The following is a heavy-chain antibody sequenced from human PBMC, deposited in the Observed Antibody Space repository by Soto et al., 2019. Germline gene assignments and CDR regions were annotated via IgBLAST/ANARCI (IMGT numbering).Heavy chain of an antibody. V-gene: IGHV3-30-3*01. CDR1: GLTFSSYA. CDR2: ISYDGSNK. J-gene: IGHJ6*02. CDR3: ARERITMVRGLKDV. Sequence: GGSLRLSCAASGLTFSSYAMHWVRQAPGKGLEWVAVISYDGSNKYYADSVKGRFTISRDNSKNTLYLQMNSLRAEDTAVYYCARERITMVRGLKDVWGQGTTVTVSS. D-gene: IGHD3-10*01.